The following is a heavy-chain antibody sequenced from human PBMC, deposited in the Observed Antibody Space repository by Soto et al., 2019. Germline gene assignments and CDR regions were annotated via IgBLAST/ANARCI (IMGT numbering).Heavy chain of an antibody. Sequence: EVQLVESGGGLVQPGGSLRLSCVASEFTFSTYSMNWVRQSPGKGLEWVSYISSTSKTIFYADSVKGRFTISRDNAKNSPYLQMNSLRAEDTAVYYCASNSGTYNFDYWGQGTLVTVSS. V-gene: IGHV3-48*01. CDR2: ISSTSKTI. D-gene: IGHD1-26*01. CDR1: EFTFSTYS. J-gene: IGHJ4*02. CDR3: ASNSGTYNFDY.